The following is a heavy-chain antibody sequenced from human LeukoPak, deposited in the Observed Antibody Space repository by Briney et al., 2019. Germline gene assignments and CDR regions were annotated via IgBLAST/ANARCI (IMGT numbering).Heavy chain of an antibody. J-gene: IGHJ6*03. Sequence: PGGSLRLSCAPSGFTFSSYAMSWVRQAPGKGLEWVSVISGSGGRTYYADSVKGRFTISRDNSKNTLYLQMNSLRAEDTAVYYCAKGQRSYCSGGSCYSYYYYYYMDVWGKGTTVTISS. V-gene: IGHV3-23*01. D-gene: IGHD2-15*01. CDR1: GFTFSSYA. CDR3: AKGQRSYCSGGSCYSYYYYYYMDV. CDR2: ISGSGGRT.